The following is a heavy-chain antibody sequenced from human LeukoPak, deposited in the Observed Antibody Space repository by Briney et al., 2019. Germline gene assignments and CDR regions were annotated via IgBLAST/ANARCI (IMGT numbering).Heavy chain of an antibody. D-gene: IGHD6-13*01. V-gene: IGHV4-39*07. CDR2: IDYSGST. CDR1: CDSISTSSSY. J-gene: IGHJ2*01. Sequence: PSETLSLTCTVSCDSISTSSSYWGWIRQPPGEGLEWIGSIDYSGSTYYNTSLKSRVTMSVDMSKNQFSLKLSSMIAADTAVYYCARVSSSWYQDGYFDLWGRGTLVTVPS. CDR3: ARVSSSWYQDGYFDL.